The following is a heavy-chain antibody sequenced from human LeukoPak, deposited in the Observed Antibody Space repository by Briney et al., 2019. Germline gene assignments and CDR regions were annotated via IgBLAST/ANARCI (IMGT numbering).Heavy chain of an antibody. J-gene: IGHJ4*02. CDR2: ISYDGSNK. D-gene: IGHD4-23*01. CDR3: ARGWPHGNDY. V-gene: IGHV3-30-3*01. CDR1: GFTFSSYA. Sequence: RGSLRLSCAASGFTFSSYAMHWVRQAPGKGLEWVAVISYDGSNKYYADSVKGRFTISRDNSKNTLYLQMNSLRVEDTAVYYCARGWPHGNDYWGQGTLVTVSS.